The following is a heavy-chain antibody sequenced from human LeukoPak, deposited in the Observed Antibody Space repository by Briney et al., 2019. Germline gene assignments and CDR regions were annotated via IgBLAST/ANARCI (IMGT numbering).Heavy chain of an antibody. V-gene: IGHV3-30*18. J-gene: IGHJ6*04. CDR1: GFTFSSYG. D-gene: IGHD2-15*01. CDR3: AKLDCSGGSCYGFDYYYYGMDV. Sequence: GRYLRLSCAASGFTFSSYGMHWVRQAPGKGLEWVAVISYDGSNKYYADSVKGRFTISRDNSKNTLYLQMNSLRAEDTAVYYCAKLDCSGGSCYGFDYYYYGMDVWGKGTTVTVSS. CDR2: ISYDGSNK.